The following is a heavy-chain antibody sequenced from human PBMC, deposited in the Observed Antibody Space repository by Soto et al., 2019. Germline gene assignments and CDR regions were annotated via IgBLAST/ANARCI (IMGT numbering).Heavy chain of an antibody. CDR2: ISPYNGNT. D-gene: IGHD5-18*01. CDR1: DKTFLSYG. Sequence: QVQLVQSGAEVKKPGASVKVSCKASDKTFLSYGISWVRQGPGQGLEWMGWISPYNGNTNYAQKLQGRVTMTTDTSTSTGYMELKRLRSDDTGGYYCATQIDTVMVFRDWGQGTLVTVSS. V-gene: IGHV1-18*01. CDR3: ATQIDTVMVFRD. J-gene: IGHJ4*02.